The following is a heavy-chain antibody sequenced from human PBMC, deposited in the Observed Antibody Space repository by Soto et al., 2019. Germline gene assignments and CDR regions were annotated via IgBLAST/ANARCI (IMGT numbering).Heavy chain of an antibody. CDR2: ISASGGST. J-gene: IGHJ5*02. CDR3: AKDSPPVLRFSDAP. V-gene: IGHV3-23*01. D-gene: IGHD3-3*01. Sequence: PGGSLRLSCAASRFVFTSFDMSWVRQTPGKGLEWVSVISASGGSTNYADSVKGRFVGSRDNYKNMLYLQMNSLSVEDTAVYYCAKDSPPVLRFSDAPWGQGTLVTVSS. CDR1: RFVFTSFD.